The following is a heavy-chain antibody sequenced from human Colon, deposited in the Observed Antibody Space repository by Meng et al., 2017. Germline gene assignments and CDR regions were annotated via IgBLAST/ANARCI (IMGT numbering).Heavy chain of an antibody. J-gene: IGHJ5*01. D-gene: IGHD3-10*01. CDR3: AKTPPGTYDS. CDR2: IGASGDSH. CDR1: GFTFSSYA. Sequence: EVRWLESGGGLVRPGGSLSLSGAASGFTFSSYAMTWVRQAPGKGLEWVSRIGASGDSHQFADSVKGRFIISRDNSKNTLYLQMNSLRAEDTALYYCAKTPPGTYDSWGQGTLVTVSS. V-gene: IGHV3-23*01.